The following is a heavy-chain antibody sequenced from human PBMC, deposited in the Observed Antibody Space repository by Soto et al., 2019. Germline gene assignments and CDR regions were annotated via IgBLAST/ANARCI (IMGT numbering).Heavy chain of an antibody. CDR1: GFTFSSYG. CDR3: ARVIRGSSGWYFPPGADYGMDV. V-gene: IGHV3-33*01. CDR2: IWYDGSNK. Sequence: HPGGSLRLSCAASGFTFSSYGMHWVRQAPGKGLEWVAVIWYDGSNKYYADSVKGRFTISRDNSKNTLYLQMNSLRAEDTAVYYCARVIRGSSGWYFPPGADYGMDVWGQGTTVTVSS. J-gene: IGHJ6*02. D-gene: IGHD6-19*01.